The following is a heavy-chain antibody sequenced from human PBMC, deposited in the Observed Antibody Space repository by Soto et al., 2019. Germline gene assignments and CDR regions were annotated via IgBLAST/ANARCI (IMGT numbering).Heavy chain of an antibody. CDR3: AVRGSGGPRRGWYFDY. V-gene: IGHV3-23*01. D-gene: IGHD2-15*01. CDR1: GFNFSIYG. J-gene: IGHJ4*02. CDR2: ISGNGGDT. Sequence: PGGFLRLSCAASGFNFSIYGMSWLRKAPGKELEWVSTISGNGGDTYYADYVKGRFTISRDNSKNTLYLQMNSLRAEDTATYYCAVRGSGGPRRGWYFDYWCQGTLVTVSS.